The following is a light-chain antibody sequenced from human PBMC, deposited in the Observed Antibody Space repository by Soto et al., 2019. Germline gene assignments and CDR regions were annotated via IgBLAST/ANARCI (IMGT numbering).Light chain of an antibody. Sequence: EIVLTQSPATLSLSPGERATLSCRANQSINTFLAWYQQKPGQAPRLIIFDASNRATGIPARFRGSGSGTDFTLTISSRETEDFAIYYCQQCRDWPRGFTFGQGTTLEIK. CDR1: QSINTF. V-gene: IGKV3-11*01. CDR2: DAS. J-gene: IGKJ2*01. CDR3: QQCRDWPRGFT.